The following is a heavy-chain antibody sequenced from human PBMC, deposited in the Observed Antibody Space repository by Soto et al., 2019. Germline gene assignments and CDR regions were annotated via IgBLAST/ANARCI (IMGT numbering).Heavy chain of an antibody. Sequence: QVQLVQSGTEVKKPGASVKVSCKTSGYSFTKYGLHWVRQAPGQRLEWMGWINPGNGDTKSSQKFQGRVTITRDTSATTAYMELSSLRSEDSAVFYCARTDCSSTSCYNYYYYGMDVWGQGTTVTVSS. D-gene: IGHD2-2*01. V-gene: IGHV1-3*01. CDR1: GYSFTKYG. J-gene: IGHJ6*02. CDR2: INPGNGDT. CDR3: ARTDCSSTSCYNYYYYGMDV.